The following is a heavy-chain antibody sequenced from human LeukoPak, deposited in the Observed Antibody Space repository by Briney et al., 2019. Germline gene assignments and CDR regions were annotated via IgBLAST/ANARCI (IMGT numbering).Heavy chain of an antibody. CDR1: GGSFSGYY. CDR3: ARGVLLGSFDY. V-gene: IGHV4-34*01. CDR2: INHSGST. J-gene: IGHJ4*02. Sequence: SETLSLTCAVYGGSFSGYYWSWIRQPPGKGLEWIGEINHSGSTNYNPSLKSRVTISVDTSKNQFSLKLSSVTAADTAVYYCARGVLLGSFDYWGQGTLVTVSS. D-gene: IGHD7-27*01.